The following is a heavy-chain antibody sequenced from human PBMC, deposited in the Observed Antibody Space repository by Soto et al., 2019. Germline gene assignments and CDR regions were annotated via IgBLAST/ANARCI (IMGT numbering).Heavy chain of an antibody. CDR2: IIPTFGRT. Sequence: SVKVSCKASGDTFSSYAISWVRQAPGKGLGWMGKIIPTFGRTNYAQKFQGRLTISADDSTSTAYMELSSLLSEDTAVYYCARDPLSSFAMDVWGQGTTVTVSS. V-gene: IGHV1-69*13. J-gene: IGHJ6*02. CDR1: GDTFSSYA. D-gene: IGHD3-10*02. CDR3: ARDPLSSFAMDV.